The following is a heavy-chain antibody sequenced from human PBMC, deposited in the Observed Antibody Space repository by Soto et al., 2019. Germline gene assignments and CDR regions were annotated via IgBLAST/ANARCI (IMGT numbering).Heavy chain of an antibody. Sequence: PGGSLRLSCAASGFTFSSYEMNWVRQAPGKGLEWVSYISSSGGTIFYADSVKGRFTISRDNAKNSLYLQMNSLRAEDTAVYYCARDLYSGSYYAFDIWGQGTMVTVSS. CDR3: ARDLYSGSYYAFDI. V-gene: IGHV3-48*03. CDR2: ISSSGGTI. D-gene: IGHD1-26*01. J-gene: IGHJ3*02. CDR1: GFTFSSYE.